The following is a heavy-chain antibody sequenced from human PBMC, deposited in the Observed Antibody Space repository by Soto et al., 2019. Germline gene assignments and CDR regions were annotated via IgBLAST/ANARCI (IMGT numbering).Heavy chain of an antibody. CDR1: GDGCIIHW. V-gene: IGHV5-51*01. Sequence: PVASLTVSWKVSGDGCIIHWVAWLRQMPGKGLEWVGIIYPGNSNTMYSPSFQGQVTISADTALSTTYLQWDTLKPSDTAIYFCASDSHCNGGNCPMGGFDMWGQGTMVTVSS. CDR2: IYPGNSNT. D-gene: IGHD2-15*01. CDR3: ASDSHCNGGNCPMGGFDM. J-gene: IGHJ3*02.